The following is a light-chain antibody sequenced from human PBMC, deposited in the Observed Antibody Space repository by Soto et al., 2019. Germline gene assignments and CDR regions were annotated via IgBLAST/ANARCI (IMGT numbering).Light chain of an antibody. CDR1: ALPKQY. Sequence: SSNLLQPPAVSVSAGQTARITCSEDALPKQYGYWYQQKAGQAPVLVIYKDNERPSGIPERFSGSSSVTTVTLTISGVQAEDEADDYCQSADSIGGYVFCSGTKVTV. J-gene: IGLJ1*01. V-gene: IGLV3-25*01. CDR2: KDN. CDR3: QSADSIGGYV.